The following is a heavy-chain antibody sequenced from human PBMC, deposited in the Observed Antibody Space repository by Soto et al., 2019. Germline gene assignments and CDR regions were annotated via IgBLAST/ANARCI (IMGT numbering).Heavy chain of an antibody. J-gene: IGHJ5*02. V-gene: IGHV3-48*02. CDR2: ISSSSSTI. D-gene: IGHD4-17*01. Sequence: GGSLRLSCAASGFPFSSYSMNWVRQAPGKGLEWVSYISSSSSTIYYADSVKGRFTISRDNAKNSLYLQMNSLRDEDTAVYYCARENYGDYLNWFDPRGQGTLVTVSS. CDR3: ARENYGDYLNWFDP. CDR1: GFPFSSYS.